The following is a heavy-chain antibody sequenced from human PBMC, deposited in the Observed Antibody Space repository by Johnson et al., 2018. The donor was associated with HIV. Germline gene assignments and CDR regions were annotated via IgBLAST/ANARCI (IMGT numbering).Heavy chain of an antibody. CDR1: GFTFDDYA. J-gene: IGHJ3*02. CDR2: IYSGGST. D-gene: IGHD1-26*01. Sequence: VQLVESGGGLVQPGRSMRLSCAASGFTFDDYAMHWVRQAPGKGLEWVSVIYSGGSTYYADSVKGRFTISRDNSKNTLYLQMNSLRAEDTAVYYCARDLSEGELGHAFDIWGQGNGHRLC. V-gene: IGHV3-66*01. CDR3: ARDLSEGELGHAFDI.